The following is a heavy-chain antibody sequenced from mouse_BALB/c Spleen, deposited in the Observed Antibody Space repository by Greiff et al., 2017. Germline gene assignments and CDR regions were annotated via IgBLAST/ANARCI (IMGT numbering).Heavy chain of an antibody. CDR3: ARGDYGSAWFAY. J-gene: IGHJ3*01. CDR1: GYTFTSYW. V-gene: IGHV1-7*01. D-gene: IGHD1-2*01. CDR2: INPSTGYT. Sequence: QVQLKQSGAELAKPGASVKMSCKASGYTFTSYWMHWVKQRPGQGLEWIGYINPSTGYTEYNQKFKDKATLTADKSSSTAYMQLSSLTSEDSAVYYCARGDYGSAWFAYWGQGTLVTVS.